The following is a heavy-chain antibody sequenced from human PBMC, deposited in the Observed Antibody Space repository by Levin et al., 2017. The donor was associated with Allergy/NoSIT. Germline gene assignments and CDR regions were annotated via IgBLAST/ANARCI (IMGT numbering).Heavy chain of an antibody. CDR2: ISISSSTI. CDR1: GFRLSTYS. Sequence: GESLKISCIASGFRLSTYSMNWVRQAPGKGLEWVSSISISSSTIYYADSVKGRFTISRDNARDSLYLHMNSLRAEDTAVYYCAASGSHGGDWYRRFSYWGQGNLVTVS. V-gene: IGHV3-21*01. CDR3: AASGSHGGDWYRRFSY. J-gene: IGHJ4*02. D-gene: IGHD2-21*02.